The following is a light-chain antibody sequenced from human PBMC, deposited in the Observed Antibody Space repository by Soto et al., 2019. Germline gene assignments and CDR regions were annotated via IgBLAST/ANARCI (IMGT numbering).Light chain of an antibody. J-gene: IGKJ1*01. CDR1: QSVLYSSNNKNY. V-gene: IGKV4-1*01. CDR3: QQYYRPWT. Sequence: IVMTQSPDSLAVSLGERATINCKSSQSVLYSSNNKNYLAWYQQKPGHPPKLLIYWASTRESGVPDRFSGSGSGTDFTLTISSLQAEDVAVYYCQQYYRPWTFGQGTKVEIK. CDR2: WAS.